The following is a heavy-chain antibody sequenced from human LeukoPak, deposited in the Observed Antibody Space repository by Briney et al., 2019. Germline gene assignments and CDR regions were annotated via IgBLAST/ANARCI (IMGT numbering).Heavy chain of an antibody. CDR3: AKGQTGDY. CDR1: GFTFSTYG. J-gene: IGHJ4*02. Sequence: GGSLRLSCAASGFTFSTYGMHWVRQTPGKGLEWVAFIRYDGSNKYYADSVKGRFTISRDNSRTTLYLQMDSLRAEDTALYYCAKGQTGDYWGQGTLVTVSS. V-gene: IGHV3-30*02. D-gene: IGHD7-27*01. CDR2: IRYDGSNK.